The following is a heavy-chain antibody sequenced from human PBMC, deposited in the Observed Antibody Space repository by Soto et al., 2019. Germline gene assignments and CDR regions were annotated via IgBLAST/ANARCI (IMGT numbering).Heavy chain of an antibody. J-gene: IGHJ4*02. CDR2: FDPEDGET. V-gene: IGHV1-24*01. D-gene: IGHD6-19*01. Sequence: GASVKVSCKVSGYTLTELSMHWVRQAPGKGLEWKGGFDPEDGETIYAQKFQGRVTITADESTSTAYMELSSLRSEDTAVYYCAREVSSGWYSRWGQGTLVTVSS. CDR1: GYTLTELS. CDR3: AREVSSGWYSR.